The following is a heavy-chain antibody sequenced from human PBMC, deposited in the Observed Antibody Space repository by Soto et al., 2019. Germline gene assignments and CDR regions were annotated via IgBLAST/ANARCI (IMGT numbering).Heavy chain of an antibody. CDR1: GFSLSNARMG. CDR3: ARIPRSRSVAGTNYFDY. V-gene: IGHV2-26*01. J-gene: IGHJ4*02. CDR2: IFSNDEK. Sequence: QVTLKESGPVLVKTTETLTLTCTVSGFSLSNARMGVSWIRQPPGKALEWLAHIFSNDEKSYSTSLKSRLTTSKDTSKSPVGLTMTNLDPVDTATYYCARIPRSRSVAGTNYFDYRGQGTLVTVSS. D-gene: IGHD6-19*01.